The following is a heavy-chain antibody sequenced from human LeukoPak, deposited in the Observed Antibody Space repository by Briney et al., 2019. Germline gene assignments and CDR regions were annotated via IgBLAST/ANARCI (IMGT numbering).Heavy chain of an antibody. CDR2: TYYSGST. V-gene: IGHV4-59*08. J-gene: IGHJ5*02. D-gene: IGHD3-16*02. CDR1: GGSISSYY. Sequence: SETLSLTCTVSGGSISSYYWSWFRQPPGKGLEWIGYTYYSGSTNYNPSLKSRVPITVDTSKNHFLLMLSSVSAADTAVYYCARLVSFYDYVWGSYRQAWFDPWGQGTLVTVSS. CDR3: ARLVSFYDYVWGSYRQAWFDP.